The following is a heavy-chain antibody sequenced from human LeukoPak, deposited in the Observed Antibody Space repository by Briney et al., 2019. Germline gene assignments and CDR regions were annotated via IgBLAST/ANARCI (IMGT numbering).Heavy chain of an antibody. D-gene: IGHD2-2*01. J-gene: IGHJ4*02. CDR3: ARDTVNQPFDY. CDR2: INPNSGGT. Sequence: ASVTVSFKASGYTFTGYYMHWLRQAPGQGLEWMGWINPNSGGTNYAQKFQGRVTMTRDTSISTAYMELSRLRSDDTAVYYCARDTVNQPFDYWGQGTLVTVSS. V-gene: IGHV1-2*02. CDR1: GYTFTGYY.